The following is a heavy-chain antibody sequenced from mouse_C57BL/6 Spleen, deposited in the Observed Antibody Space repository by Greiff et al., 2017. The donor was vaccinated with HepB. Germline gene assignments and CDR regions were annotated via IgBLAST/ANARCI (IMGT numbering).Heavy chain of an antibody. V-gene: IGHV1-81*01. CDR2: IYPRSGNT. CDR3: AREDYSNCSWFAY. J-gene: IGHJ3*01. CDR1: GYTFTSYG. D-gene: IGHD2-5*01. Sequence: VQLVESGAELARPGASVKLSCKASGYTFTSYGISWVKQRTGQGLEWIGEIYPRSGNTYYNEKFKGKATLTADKSSSTAYMELRSLTSEDSAVYFCAREDYSNCSWFAYWGQGTLVTVSA.